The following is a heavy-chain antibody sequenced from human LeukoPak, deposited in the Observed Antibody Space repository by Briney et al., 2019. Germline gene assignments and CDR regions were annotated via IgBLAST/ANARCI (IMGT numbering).Heavy chain of an antibody. V-gene: IGHV3-21*01. D-gene: IGHD3-22*01. Sequence: GGPLRLSCAASGFTFSSYSMNWVRQAPGKGLEWVSSISSSSSYIYYADSVKGRFTISRDNAKNSLYLQMNSLRAEDTAVYYCARDCYDSSGNWFDPWGEGTLVTVSS. J-gene: IGHJ5*02. CDR2: ISSSSSYI. CDR1: GFTFSSYS. CDR3: ARDCYDSSGNWFDP.